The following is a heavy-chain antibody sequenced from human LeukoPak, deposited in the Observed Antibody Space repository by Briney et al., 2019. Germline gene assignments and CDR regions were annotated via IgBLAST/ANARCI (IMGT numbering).Heavy chain of an antibody. CDR3: ARAVGYYDSSGRNWFDP. D-gene: IGHD3-22*01. J-gene: IGHJ5*02. Sequence: PSETLSLTCTVSGVSISSYYWSWIRQPPGKGLDWIGYISYSGSTNYNPSLKSRVTISVDTSKNQFSLKLSSVTAADTAVYYCARAVGYYDSSGRNWFDPWGQGTLVTVSS. V-gene: IGHV4-59*01. CDR1: GVSISSYY. CDR2: ISYSGST.